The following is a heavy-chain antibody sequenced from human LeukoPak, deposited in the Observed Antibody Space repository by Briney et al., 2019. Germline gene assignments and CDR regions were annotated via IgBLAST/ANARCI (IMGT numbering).Heavy chain of an antibody. CDR1: GFTFSNHF. Sequence: PGGSLRLSCSTSGFTFSNHFMHWVRQAPGKGLEYVSSIGPNGASTLYADSVKGRFTISRDNSKNALYLQMTSLRLEDTAVYYCASSIGGAASSNWFAAWGQGTLVTVSS. CDR3: ASSIGGAASSNWFAA. J-gene: IGHJ5*02. CDR2: IGPNGAST. D-gene: IGHD3-22*01. V-gene: IGHV3-64*04.